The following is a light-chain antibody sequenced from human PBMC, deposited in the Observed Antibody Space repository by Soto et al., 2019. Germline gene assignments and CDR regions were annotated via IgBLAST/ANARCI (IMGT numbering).Light chain of an antibody. CDR3: LQDYNYPHT. Sequence: AIQMTQSPSSLSASVGDRVTITCRASQDIRNALGWYQQKPGKAPKLLIYTASSLHSGVPSRFSGSGSVTEFTLSISSLQPEDFATYYCLQDYNYPHTFGQGTKLEIK. CDR2: TAS. J-gene: IGKJ2*01. CDR1: QDIRNA. V-gene: IGKV1-6*01.